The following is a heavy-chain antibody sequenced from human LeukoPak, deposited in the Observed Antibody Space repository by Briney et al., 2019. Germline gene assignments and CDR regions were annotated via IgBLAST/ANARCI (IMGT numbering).Heavy chain of an antibody. D-gene: IGHD6-25*01. CDR2: MNSDGSGT. Sequence: GGSLRLSCAASGLTLSNYWMHWVRQAPGKGLVWVSRMNSDGSGTSYADSVKGRFTISRDNAKNSLYLQMNSLRAEDTAVYYCSLGPEGGFDIWGQGTMVTVSS. CDR1: GLTLSNYW. J-gene: IGHJ3*02. CDR3: SLGPEGGFDI. V-gene: IGHV3-74*01.